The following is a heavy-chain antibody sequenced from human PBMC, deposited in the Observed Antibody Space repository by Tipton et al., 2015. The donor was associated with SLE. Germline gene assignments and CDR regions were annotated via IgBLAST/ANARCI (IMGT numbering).Heavy chain of an antibody. CDR2: IHTSGNT. D-gene: IGHD1-14*01. CDR3: ARNPGY. Sequence: TLSLTCTVSGASISSGSYFWGWIRQSAGEGLEWLGRIHTSGNTHYNPSLSSRLTISVDTSRNQFSLRLTSVTAADTAAYYCARNPGYWGRGTLVTVSS. CDR1: GASISSGSYF. J-gene: IGHJ4*02. V-gene: IGHV4-61*02.